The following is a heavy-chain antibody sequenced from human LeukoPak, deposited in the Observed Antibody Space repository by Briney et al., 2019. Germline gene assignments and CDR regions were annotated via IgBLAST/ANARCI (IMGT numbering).Heavy chain of an antibody. CDR2: VNFQGST. V-gene: IGHV4-4*02. CDR1: GGSITSNNW. Sequence: SGTLSLTCAVSGGSITSNNWWTWVRQPPGKGLEWIGEVNFQGSTNYNPSLMRRVAISVDTSANHVSLQLTSVTAADTAVYYCAREGGPYRPLDYSGQGTLVTVSS. J-gene: IGHJ4*02. CDR3: AREGGPYRPLDY.